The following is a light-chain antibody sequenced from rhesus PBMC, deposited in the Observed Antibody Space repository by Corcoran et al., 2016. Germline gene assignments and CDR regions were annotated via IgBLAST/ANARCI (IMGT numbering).Light chain of an antibody. CDR1: QSVRSN. J-gene: IGKJ4*01. Sequence: EILMTQSPATLSLSPGERAALPCRASQSVRSNLAWYQQKPGQAPTLHLYGAAHRATGIPDRVSGSGSGTDFTLTTGSLEPAEFAVYYCQQYNSGPLTFGGGTKVESK. CDR2: GAA. V-gene: IGKV3-42*03. CDR3: QQYNSGPLT.